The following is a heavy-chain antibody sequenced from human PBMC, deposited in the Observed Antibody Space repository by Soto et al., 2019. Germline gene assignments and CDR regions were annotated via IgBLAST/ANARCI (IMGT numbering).Heavy chain of an antibody. V-gene: IGHV3-15*01. Sequence: GGSLRLSCAASGFTFSNAWMSWVRQAPGKGLEWVGRIKSKTDGGTTDYAAPVKGRFTISRDDSKNTLYLQMNSLKTEDTAVYYCTTDFRYYYDSSGGSHGTDVWGQGTTVTVSS. CDR3: TTDFRYYYDSSGGSHGTDV. CDR1: GFTFSNAW. CDR2: IKSKTDGGTT. J-gene: IGHJ6*02. D-gene: IGHD3-22*01.